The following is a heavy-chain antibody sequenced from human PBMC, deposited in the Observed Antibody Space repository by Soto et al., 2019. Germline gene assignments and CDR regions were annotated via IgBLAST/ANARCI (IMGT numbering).Heavy chain of an antibody. Sequence: QITLKESGPTLVKPTQTLTLTCTFSGFSLSTGGVGVGWIRQPPGEALEWLALIYWDNDKRYSPSLKSRLTITKDASKNQVVLTMTNMDPGDTATYYCAHSRCGGDCLQSYSSHYYYGMDVWGQGTTVTVSS. D-gene: IGHD2-21*02. V-gene: IGHV2-5*02. CDR3: AHSRCGGDCLQSYSSHYYYGMDV. CDR2: IYWDNDK. J-gene: IGHJ6*02. CDR1: GFSLSTGGVG.